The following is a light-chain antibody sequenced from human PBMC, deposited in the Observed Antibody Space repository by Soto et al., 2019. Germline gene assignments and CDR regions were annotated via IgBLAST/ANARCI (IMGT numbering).Light chain of an antibody. CDR3: QQSYSTPVT. J-gene: IGKJ2*01. Sequence: DIQMTQSPSSLSASVGDRVTITCRASQSISSYLNWYQQKPGKAPNLLIFAASSLQSGVPSRFSGSGSGTDFTLTISSLQPEDFATYYCQQSYSTPVTFGQGTK. CDR1: QSISSY. CDR2: AAS. V-gene: IGKV1-39*01.